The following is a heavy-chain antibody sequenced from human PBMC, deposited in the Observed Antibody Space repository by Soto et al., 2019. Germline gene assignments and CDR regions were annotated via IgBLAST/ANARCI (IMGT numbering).Heavy chain of an antibody. CDR1: GYSISSGYY. CDR3: ARDIAAGGDY. Sequence: SETLSLTCAVSGYSISSGYYWGWIRQPPGKGLEWIGSIYHSGSTYYNPSLKSRVTISVDTSKNQFSLKLSSVTAADTAVYYCARDIAAGGDYWGQGTLVTVSS. D-gene: IGHD3-10*01. CDR2: IYHSGST. J-gene: IGHJ4*02. V-gene: IGHV4-38-2*01.